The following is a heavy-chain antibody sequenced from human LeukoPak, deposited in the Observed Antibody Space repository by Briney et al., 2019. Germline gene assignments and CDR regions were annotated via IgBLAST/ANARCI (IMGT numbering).Heavy chain of an antibody. CDR2: IKQDGSET. Sequence: PGGSLRLSCAASGFTFSNYWMNWVRQAPGKGLECLANIKQDGSETYYADSVKGRFTISRDNAKNSLYLQMNSLRAEDTAVYYCARDDYYDSLWGQGTLVTVSS. D-gene: IGHD3-22*01. CDR3: ARDDYYDSL. V-gene: IGHV3-7*01. CDR1: GFTFSNYW. J-gene: IGHJ4*02.